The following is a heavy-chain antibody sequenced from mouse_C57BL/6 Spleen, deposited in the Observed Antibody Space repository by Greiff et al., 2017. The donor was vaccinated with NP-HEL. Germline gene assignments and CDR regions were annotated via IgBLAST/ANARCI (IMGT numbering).Heavy chain of an antibody. Sequence: QVQLQQSGAELVKPGASVKLSCKASGYTFTSYWMHWVKQRPGQGLEWIGMIHPNSGSTNYNEKFKSKATLTVDKSSSTAYMQLSSLTSEDSAVYYCARNYYGSSEYFDYWGQGTTLTVSS. CDR1: GYTFTSYW. V-gene: IGHV1-64*01. CDR2: IHPNSGST. CDR3: ARNYYGSSEYFDY. D-gene: IGHD1-1*01. J-gene: IGHJ2*01.